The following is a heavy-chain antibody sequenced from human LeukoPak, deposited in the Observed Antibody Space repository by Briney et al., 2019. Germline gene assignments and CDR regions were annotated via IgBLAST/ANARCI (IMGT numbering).Heavy chain of an antibody. J-gene: IGHJ4*02. V-gene: IGHV4-39*01. CDR3: ATGLDSSSWYNAGY. D-gene: IGHD6-13*01. CDR1: GGSISSSSYY. CDR2: IYYSGSN. Sequence: SETLSLTCTVSGGSISSSSYYWGWIRQPPGKGLEWIGSIYYSGSNYYNPSLKSRVTISVDTSKNQFSLKLSSVTAADTAVYYCATGLDSSSWYNAGYWGQGTLVTVSS.